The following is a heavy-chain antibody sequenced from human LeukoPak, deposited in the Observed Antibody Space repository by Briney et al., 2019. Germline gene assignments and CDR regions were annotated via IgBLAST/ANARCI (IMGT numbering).Heavy chain of an antibody. D-gene: IGHD3-22*01. J-gene: IGHJ6*02. CDR2: MNPNSGNT. Sequence: ASVKVSCKASGYTFTSYDINWVRQATGLGLEWMGWMNPNSGNTGYAQKFQGRVTMTRNTSISTAYMELSSLRSEDTAVYYCAREYYYDSSGYYRYYGMDVWGQGTTVTVSS. CDR3: AREYYYDSSGYYRYYGMDV. CDR1: GYTFTSYD. V-gene: IGHV1-8*01.